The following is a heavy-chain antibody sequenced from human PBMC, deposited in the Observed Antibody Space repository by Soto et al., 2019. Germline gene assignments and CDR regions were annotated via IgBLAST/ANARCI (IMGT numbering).Heavy chain of an antibody. D-gene: IGHD2-21*01. CDR2: IYSGGNI. Sequence: EGSLRLSCAVSGFAVSSNYMSWVRQGPGKGLEWVSHIYSGGNINYADSVKGRFTISRDASKNTLYLQMNSLRAEDTAVYFCASVDWNVGRDYCGQRSLVTVSS. J-gene: IGHJ4*02. CDR1: GFAVSSNY. V-gene: IGHV3-53*01. CDR3: ASVDWNVGRDY.